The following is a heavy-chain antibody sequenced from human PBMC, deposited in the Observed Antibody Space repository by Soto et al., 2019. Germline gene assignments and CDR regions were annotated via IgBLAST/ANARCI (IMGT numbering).Heavy chain of an antibody. J-gene: IGHJ6*02. CDR3: AKDRSGYDPSYYYYGMDV. CDR1: GFTFSSYG. Sequence: QVQLVESGGGVVQPGRSLRLSCAASGFTFSSYGMHWVRQAPGKGLEWVAVISYEGSNKYYADSVKGRFTISRDNSKNTLYLQMNSLRAEDTAVYYCAKDRSGYDPSYYYYGMDVWGQGTTVTVSS. D-gene: IGHD5-12*01. V-gene: IGHV3-30*18. CDR2: ISYEGSNK.